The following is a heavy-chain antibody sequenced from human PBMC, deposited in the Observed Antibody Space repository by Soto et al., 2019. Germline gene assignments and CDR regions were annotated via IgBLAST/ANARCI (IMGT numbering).Heavy chain of an antibody. CDR2: MNPNSGNT. V-gene: IGHV1-8*01. CDR1: GYTFTRYA. CDR3: ARERAAAGTDY. Sequence: ASVKVSCKASGYTFTRYAINWVRQATGQGLEWMGWMNPNSGNTGYAQKFQGRVTMTRNTSISTAYMELSSLRSEDTAVYYCARERAAAGTDYWGQGTLVTVSS. J-gene: IGHJ4*02. D-gene: IGHD6-13*01.